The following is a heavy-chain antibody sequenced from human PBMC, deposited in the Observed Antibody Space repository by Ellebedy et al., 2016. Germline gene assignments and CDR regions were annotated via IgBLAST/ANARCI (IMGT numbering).Heavy chain of an antibody. CDR2: ISSIGSTI. V-gene: IGHV3-48*04. CDR3: ARDREPTYGDSTAGYYYYGMDV. J-gene: IGHJ6*02. D-gene: IGHD4-17*01. CDR1: GFTFSTYS. Sequence: GESLKISCAASGFTFSTYSMNWVRQAPGKGLEWVSYISSIGSTIYYADSVKGRFTISRDNAKNSLYLQMNSLRAEDTAVYYCARDREPTYGDSTAGYYYYGMDVWGQGTTVTVSS.